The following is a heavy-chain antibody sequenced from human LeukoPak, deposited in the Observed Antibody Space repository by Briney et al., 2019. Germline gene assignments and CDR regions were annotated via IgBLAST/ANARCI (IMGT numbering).Heavy chain of an antibody. D-gene: IGHD3-9*01. CDR3: AKGKRFRYFDNTKYYFDN. Sequence: PGGSLRLSCAASGFTFSGSAMHWVRQAPGKGLEWVAVISYDGSKKYYADSVKGRFTISRDNSKNTLYLQMNSLRAEDTAVYYCAKGKRFRYFDNTKYYFDNWGQGTLVTVSS. CDR1: GFTFSGSA. CDR2: ISYDGSKK. V-gene: IGHV3-30*04. J-gene: IGHJ4*02.